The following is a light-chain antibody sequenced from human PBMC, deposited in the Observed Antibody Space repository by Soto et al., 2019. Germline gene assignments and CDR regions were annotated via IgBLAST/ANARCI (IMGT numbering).Light chain of an antibody. CDR1: QSVSSTF. Sequence: EIVLTQSPGSLSLSPGERATLSCRASQSVSSTFFAWYQQRPGQAPRLLLYGASSRATGIPERCSGSWSAKVFTLTISRQAPEDFAVYYYQHFDSSVTFGQGTKVEIK. CDR2: GAS. CDR3: QHFDSSVT. V-gene: IGKV3-20*01. J-gene: IGKJ1*01.